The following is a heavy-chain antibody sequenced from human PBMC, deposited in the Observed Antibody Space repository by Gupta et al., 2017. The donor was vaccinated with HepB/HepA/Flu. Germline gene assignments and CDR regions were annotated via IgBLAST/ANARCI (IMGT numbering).Heavy chain of an antibody. V-gene: IGHV4-39*01. CDR3: HLIYGGKSGDYYYGMDV. D-gene: IGHD4-23*01. CDR2: IYYSGST. J-gene: IGHJ6*02. CDR1: GGSISSSSYY. Sequence: QLQLQESGPGLVKPSETLSLTCTVSGGSISSSSYYWGWIRQPPGKGLEWIGSIYYSGSTYYNPSLKSRVTISVDTSKNQFSLKLSSATAADTAVYYGHLIYGGKSGDYYYGMDVWGQGTTVTVAS.